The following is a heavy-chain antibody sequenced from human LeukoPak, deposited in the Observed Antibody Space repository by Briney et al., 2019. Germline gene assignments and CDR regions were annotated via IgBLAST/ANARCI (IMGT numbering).Heavy chain of an antibody. CDR1: GYTFTSYD. CDR2: MNPNSGNT. V-gene: IGHV1-8*01. J-gene: IGHJ5*02. Sequence: ASVKVSCKASGYTFTSYDINWVRQATGQGLEWMGWMNPNSGNTGYAQKFQGRVTMTRNTSISTAYMELSSLRSEDTAVYYCASQPFPSPMVYAIRNWFDPWGQGTLVTVSS. D-gene: IGHD2-8*01. CDR3: ASQPFPSPMVYAIRNWFDP.